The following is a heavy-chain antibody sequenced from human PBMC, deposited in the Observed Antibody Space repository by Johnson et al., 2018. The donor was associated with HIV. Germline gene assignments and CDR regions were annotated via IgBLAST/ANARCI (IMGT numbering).Heavy chain of an antibody. CDR3: ARVRSGRENAFDI. CDR1: GFTFSSYT. J-gene: IGHJ3*02. V-gene: IGHV3-30*04. D-gene: IGHD1-26*01. Sequence: QVQLVESGGGVVQPGMSLRLSCAASGFTFSSYTMYWIRQAPGKGLEWVAVISYDGSNEYYADSVKGRFTISRDNSKNTLYLQMSSPRVEDTAVYYCARVRSGRENAFDIWGQGTMVTVSS. CDR2: ISYDGSNE.